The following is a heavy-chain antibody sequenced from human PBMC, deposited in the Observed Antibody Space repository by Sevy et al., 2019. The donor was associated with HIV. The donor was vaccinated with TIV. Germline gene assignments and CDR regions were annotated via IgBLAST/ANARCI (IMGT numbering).Heavy chain of an antibody. CDR1: GGSFSGYY. CDR2: INHSGST. J-gene: IGHJ3*02. V-gene: IGHV4-34*01. CDR3: ARHCSGTSCSHAFDI. Sequence: SETLSLTCAVYGGSFSGYYWSWIRQPPGKGLEWIGEINHSGSTNYNPCLKSRVTISVDTSKNQFSLKLSSVTAADTAVYYCARHCSGTSCSHAFDIWGQGTMVTVSS. D-gene: IGHD2-2*01.